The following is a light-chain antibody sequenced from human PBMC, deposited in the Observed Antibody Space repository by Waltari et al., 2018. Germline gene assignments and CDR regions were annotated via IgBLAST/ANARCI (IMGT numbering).Light chain of an antibody. V-gene: IGLV3-1*01. CDR1: NLGDKF. J-gene: IGLJ2*01. CDR3: QAWDRSQVL. CDR2: RDR. Sequence: SDELTQPPSVSVSPGHTATITCSGDNLGDKFVYWYQQKTGQSPVLVIYRDRDRTSGIPERFSCSNSGNTSTLTISGTQAMDEADYYCQAWDRSQVLFGGGTKVTVL.